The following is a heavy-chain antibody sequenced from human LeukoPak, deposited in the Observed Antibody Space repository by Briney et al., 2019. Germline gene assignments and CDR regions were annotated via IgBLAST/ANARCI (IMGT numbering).Heavy chain of an antibody. D-gene: IGHD3-9*01. Sequence: TLSLTCAVSGGSISSGGYSWSWIRQPPGKGLEWIGYIYHSGSTYYNPSLKSRVTISVDRSKNQFSLKLSSVTAADTAVYYCARGVYDILTGWYNWFDPWGQGTLVTVSS. V-gene: IGHV4-30-2*01. J-gene: IGHJ5*02. CDR1: GGSISSGGYS. CDR2: IYHSGST. CDR3: ARGVYDILTGWYNWFDP.